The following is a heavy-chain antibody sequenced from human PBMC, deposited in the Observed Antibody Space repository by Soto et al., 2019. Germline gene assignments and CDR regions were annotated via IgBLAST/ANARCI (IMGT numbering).Heavy chain of an antibody. CDR2: INAGNGNT. D-gene: IGHD2-15*01. J-gene: IGHJ5*02. V-gene: IGHV1-3*01. CDR3: ASGGYCSGGSCYSSWFDP. Sequence: ASVKVSCKASGYTFTSYAMHWVRQAPGQRLEWMGWINAGNGNTKYSQKFQGRVTITRDTSASTAYMELSSLRSEDTAVYYFASGGYCSGGSCYSSWFDPWGQGTLVTVSS. CDR1: GYTFTSYA.